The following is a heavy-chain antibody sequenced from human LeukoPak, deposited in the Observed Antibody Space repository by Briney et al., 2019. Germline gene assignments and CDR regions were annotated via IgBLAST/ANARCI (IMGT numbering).Heavy chain of an antibody. CDR3: AKDPKAMAGNNYYGMDA. D-gene: IGHD6-19*01. CDR1: GFTFSSYG. Sequence: GGSLRLSCAASGFTFSSYGMQWVRQAPGKGLEWVAVISFDGRNEYYADSVKGRFTITRDNSKNTLYLQMNSLRAEDTAVYYCAKDPKAMAGNNYYGMDAWGQGTTVTVSS. V-gene: IGHV3-30*18. J-gene: IGHJ6*02. CDR2: ISFDGRNE.